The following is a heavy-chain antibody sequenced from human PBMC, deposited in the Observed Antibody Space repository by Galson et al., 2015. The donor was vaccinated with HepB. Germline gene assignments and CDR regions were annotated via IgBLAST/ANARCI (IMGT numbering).Heavy chain of an antibody. V-gene: IGHV3-21*01. CDR2: ISSSSSYI. D-gene: IGHD4-17*01. CDR3: AREGDGDDYGDYYFDY. CDR1: GFTFSSYS. J-gene: IGHJ4*02. Sequence: SLRLSCAASGFTFSSYSMNWVRQAPGKGLEWVSSISSSSSYIYYADSVKGRFTISRDNAKNSLYLQMNSLRAEDTAVYYCAREGDGDDYGDYYFDYWGQGTLVTVSS.